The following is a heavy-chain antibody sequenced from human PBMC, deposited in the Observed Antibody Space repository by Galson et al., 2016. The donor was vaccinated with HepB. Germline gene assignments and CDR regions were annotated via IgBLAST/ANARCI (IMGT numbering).Heavy chain of an antibody. V-gene: IGHV1-69*06. CDR3: ARLRRVGAAGSYSYHSMDV. Sequence: SVKVSCKASGGNFNSYAFSWVRQAPGQGLEWMGGIIPMSDTPDYAQKFQGRVTITADKSTYTVYMEVRSLRSEDTAVYFCARLRRVGAAGSYSYHSMDVWGQGTTVTVST. D-gene: IGHD6-13*01. J-gene: IGHJ6*01. CDR2: IIPMSDTP. CDR1: GGNFNSYA.